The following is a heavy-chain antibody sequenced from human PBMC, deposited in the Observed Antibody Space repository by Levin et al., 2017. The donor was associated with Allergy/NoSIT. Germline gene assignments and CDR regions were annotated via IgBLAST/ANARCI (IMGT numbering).Heavy chain of an antibody. V-gene: IGHV1-46*01. CDR2: INPSGGST. D-gene: IGHD6-19*01. CDR1: GYTFTSYY. J-gene: IGHJ4*02. CDR3: ARGTWGAVAGPNLYYFDY. Sequence: GASVKVSCKASGYTFTSYYMHWVRQAPGQGLEWMGIINPSGGSTSYAQKFQGRVTMTRDTSTSTVYMELSSLRSEDTAVYYCARGTWGAVAGPNLYYFDYWGQGTLVTVSS.